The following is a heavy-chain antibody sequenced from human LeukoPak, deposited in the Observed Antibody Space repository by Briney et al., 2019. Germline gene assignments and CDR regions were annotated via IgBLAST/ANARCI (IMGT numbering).Heavy chain of an antibody. V-gene: IGHV3-21*01. CDR3: ARDLGGSGSYYNEGDY. CDR2: ISSSSSYI. D-gene: IGHD3-10*01. CDR1: GFTFSSYS. Sequence: GGSLRLSCAASGFTFSSYSMNWVRQAPGKGLEWVSSISSSSSYIYYADSVKGRFSISRDNDKNSLYLQMNSLRAEDTAVYYCARDLGGSGSYYNEGDYWGQGTLVTVSS. J-gene: IGHJ4*02.